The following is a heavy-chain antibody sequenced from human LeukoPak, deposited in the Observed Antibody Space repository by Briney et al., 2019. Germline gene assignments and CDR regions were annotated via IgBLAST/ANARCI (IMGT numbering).Heavy chain of an antibody. CDR2: IYYNGNT. CDR3: ARAGVVQWPTPFDY. CDR1: DGSINSYY. D-gene: IGHD6-19*01. J-gene: IGHJ4*02. Sequence: SETLSLTCSVSDGSINSYYWNWIRRPPGKGLEWIGYIYYNGNTNYNPSLKSRVTISVDTSKNQFSLKLSSVTAADTAVYYCARAGVVQWPTPFDYWGQGTLVTVSS. V-gene: IGHV4-59*01.